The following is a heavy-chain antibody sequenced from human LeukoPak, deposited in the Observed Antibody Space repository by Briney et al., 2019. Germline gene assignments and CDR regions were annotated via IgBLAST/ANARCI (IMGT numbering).Heavy chain of an antibody. D-gene: IGHD1-26*01. CDR3: ARLGGAYLSYWFLDL. CDR2: IYYTGSP. Sequence: SETLSLTCTVSGVSIINSGTYYWGWIRQPPGKGLEWIGNIYYTGSPFYSPSLKSRVTISVDTSKNQFSLKLTSVTAADTAVYYCARLGGAYLSYWFLDLWGRGTLVTVPS. CDR1: GVSIINSGTYY. V-gene: IGHV4-39*01. J-gene: IGHJ2*01.